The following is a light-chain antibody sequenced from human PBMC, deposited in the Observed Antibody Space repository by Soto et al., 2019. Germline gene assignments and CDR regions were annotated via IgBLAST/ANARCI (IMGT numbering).Light chain of an antibody. CDR2: GAS. CDR3: QQSTYLPGT. J-gene: IGKJ2*02. V-gene: IGKV3-15*01. Sequence: ETVFTQSTTHLSFYPGEIATRSCRASQSLGSYLAWYQQKPGQAPRLLIYGASTRATGIPARFSGSGSGTEFTLTISILQSEDFVVYYCQQSTYLPGTFAQGTMLAIK. CDR1: QSLGSY.